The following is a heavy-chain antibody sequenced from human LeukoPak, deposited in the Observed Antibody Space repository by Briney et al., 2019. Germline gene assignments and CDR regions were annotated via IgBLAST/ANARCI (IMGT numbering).Heavy chain of an antibody. CDR1: GFTFSSYS. D-gene: IGHD3-22*01. V-gene: IGHV3-7*01. Sequence: GSLRLSCAASGFTFSSYSMNWVRQAPGKGLEWVANIKQDGSEKYYVDSVKGRFTISRDNAKNSLYLQMNSLRAEDTAVYYCASPSGYYYNDAFDIWGQGTMVTVSS. J-gene: IGHJ3*02. CDR3: ASPSGYYYNDAFDI. CDR2: IKQDGSEK.